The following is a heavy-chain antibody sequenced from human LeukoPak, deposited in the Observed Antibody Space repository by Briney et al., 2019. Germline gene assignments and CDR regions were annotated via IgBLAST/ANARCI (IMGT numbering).Heavy chain of an antibody. CDR1: GFTFSSYW. D-gene: IGHD6-19*01. CDR2: IKQDGSEK. V-gene: IGHV3-7*03. Sequence: GGSLRLSCAASGFTFSSYWMSWVRQAPGKGLEWVANIKQDGSEKYYVDSVKGRFTISRDNAKNSLYLQMNSLRAEDTAVYYCAKRGRYSSGWSLDYWGQGTLVTVSS. J-gene: IGHJ4*02. CDR3: AKRGRYSSGWSLDY.